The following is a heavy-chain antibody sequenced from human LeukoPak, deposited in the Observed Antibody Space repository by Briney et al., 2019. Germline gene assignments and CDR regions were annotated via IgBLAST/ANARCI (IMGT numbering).Heavy chain of an antibody. D-gene: IGHD5-12*01. J-gene: IGHJ4*02. V-gene: IGHV4-30-4*01. Sequence: SETLSLTCTVSGGSISSGDYYWSWIRQPPGKGLEWIGYIYYSGSTYYNPSLKSRVTISVDTSKNQFSLKLSSVTAADTALYYCARYHSGYDDYWGQGTLVTVSS. CDR2: IYYSGST. CDR1: GGSISSGDYY. CDR3: ARYHSGYDDY.